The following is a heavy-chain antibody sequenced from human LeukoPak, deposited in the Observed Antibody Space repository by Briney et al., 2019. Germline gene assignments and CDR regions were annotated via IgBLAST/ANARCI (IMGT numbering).Heavy chain of an antibody. V-gene: IGHV3-53*01. CDR1: GFSVSSNY. Sequence: PGGSLRLSCAASGFSVSSNYMTWVRQAPGKGLEWVSVIYSGGSTYYADSVKGRFTISRDDSKNTLYLQMNSLRAEDTAVYYCARATVVTPTGGAFDIWGQGTMVTVSS. CDR2: IYSGGST. D-gene: IGHD4-23*01. J-gene: IGHJ3*02. CDR3: ARATVVTPTGGAFDI.